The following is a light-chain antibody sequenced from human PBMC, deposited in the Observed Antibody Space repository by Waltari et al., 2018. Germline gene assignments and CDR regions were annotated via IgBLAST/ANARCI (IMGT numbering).Light chain of an antibody. Sequence: EIVMTQSPDTQAVSLGERASIHCKSSQSVLYSSNNKNYLAWYQQKPGQPPKLLIYWASTREAGVPDRISGSGSGTDFTLTISILQAEDVAFYCWQHYYSTPRTFGQGTKVEIK. V-gene: IGKV4-1*01. CDR1: QSVLYSSNNKNY. CDR2: WAS. CDR3: QHYYSTPRT. J-gene: IGKJ1*01.